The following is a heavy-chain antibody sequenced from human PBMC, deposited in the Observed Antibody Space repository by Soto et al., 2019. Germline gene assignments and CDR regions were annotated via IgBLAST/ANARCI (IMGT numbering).Heavy chain of an antibody. CDR2: TYYRSKWYN. CDR3: AREGVVANYYYYYGMDV. J-gene: IGHJ6*02. CDR1: GDSVSSNSAA. V-gene: IGHV6-1*01. D-gene: IGHD3-22*01. Sequence: SQTLSLTCAISGDSVSSNSAAWNWIRQSPSRGLEWLGRTYYRSKWYNDYAVSVKSRITINPDTSKNQFSLQLNSVTPEDTAVYYCAREGVVANYYYYYGMDVWGQGTTVTVSS.